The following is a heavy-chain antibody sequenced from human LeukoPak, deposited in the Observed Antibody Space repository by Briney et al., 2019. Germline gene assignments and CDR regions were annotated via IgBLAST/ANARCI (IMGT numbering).Heavy chain of an antibody. V-gene: IGHV4-59*01. CDR1: GGSFSGYY. Sequence: SETLSLTCAVYGGSFSGYYWSWIRQPPGKGLEWIGYIYYSGSPNYNPSLKSRVTISIDTSKNQFSLKLTSVTAADTAVYYCARGNEDVYNANWFDPRGQGTLVTVSS. J-gene: IGHJ5*02. D-gene: IGHD5-24*01. CDR2: IYYSGSP. CDR3: ARGNEDVYNANWFDP.